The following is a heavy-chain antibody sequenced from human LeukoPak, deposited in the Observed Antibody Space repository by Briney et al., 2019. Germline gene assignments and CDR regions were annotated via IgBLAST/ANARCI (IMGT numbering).Heavy chain of an antibody. J-gene: IGHJ6*03. D-gene: IGHD3-16*01. CDR1: GGSISSYY. CDR2: INHSGST. CDR3: ARGDYDYVWGSYYYYYYMDV. V-gene: IGHV4-34*01. Sequence: SETLSLTCTVSGGSISSYYWSWIRQPPGKGLEWIGEINHSGSTNYNPSLKSRVTISVDTSKNQFSLKLSSVTAADTAVYYCARGDYDYVWGSYYYYYYMDVWGKGTTVTVSS.